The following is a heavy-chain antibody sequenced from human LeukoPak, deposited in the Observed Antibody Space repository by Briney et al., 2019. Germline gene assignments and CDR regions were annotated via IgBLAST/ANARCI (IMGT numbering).Heavy chain of an antibody. CDR3: ARDFCGDNSCYSTFDY. CDR1: GYTFTGYY. D-gene: IGHD2-15*01. CDR2: INPNSGGT. V-gene: IGHV1-2*02. Sequence: ASVTVSCRASGYTFTGYYMHWVRQAPGQGLEGMGWINPNSGGTNYAQKFQGRVTITADESTSTVYMELSSLRSEDTAVYYCARDFCGDNSCYSTFDYWGQGTLVTVSA. J-gene: IGHJ4*02.